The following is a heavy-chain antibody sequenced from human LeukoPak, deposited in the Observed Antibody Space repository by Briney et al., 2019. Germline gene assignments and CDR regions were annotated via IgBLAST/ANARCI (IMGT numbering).Heavy chain of an antibody. CDR3: ARTKLVAVDY. CDR1: GGSISSSSYY. Sequence: SETLSLTCTVSGGSISSSSYYWGWIRQPPGKGLEWIGSIYYSGSTYYNPSLKSRVTISVDTSKNQFSLKLSSVTAADTAVYYCARTKLVAVDYWGQGTLVTVSS. V-gene: IGHV4-39*07. D-gene: IGHD6-6*01. J-gene: IGHJ4*02. CDR2: IYYSGST.